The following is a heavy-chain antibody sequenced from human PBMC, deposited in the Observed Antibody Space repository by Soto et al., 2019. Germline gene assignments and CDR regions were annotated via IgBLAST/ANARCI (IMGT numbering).Heavy chain of an antibody. CDR3: ARARWYDAFDV. Sequence: SETLCVTCAVSVFFISSGNYGGWIRKPPGKGLEWIGSIFHGGNTYYNPSLKSRVTISVDMSKNQFSLKLNSVTAADTAVYYCARARWYDAFDVWGQGTVVTVSS. V-gene: IGHV4-38-2*01. CDR1: VFFISSGNY. D-gene: IGHD2-15*01. CDR2: IFHGGNT. J-gene: IGHJ3*01.